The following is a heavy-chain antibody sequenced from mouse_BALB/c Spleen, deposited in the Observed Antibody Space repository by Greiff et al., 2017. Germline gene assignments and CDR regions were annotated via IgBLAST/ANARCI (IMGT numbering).Heavy chain of an antibody. V-gene: IGHV3-2*02. CDR2: ISYSGST. Sequence: DVQLQESGPGLVKPSQSLSLTCTVTGYSITSDYAWNWIRQFPGNKLEWMGYISYSGSTSYNPSLKSRISITRDTSKNQFFLQLNSVTTEDTATYYCAESQLAAMDYWGQGTSVTVSS. J-gene: IGHJ4*01. CDR1: GYSITSDYA. CDR3: AESQLAAMDY. D-gene: IGHD2-12*01.